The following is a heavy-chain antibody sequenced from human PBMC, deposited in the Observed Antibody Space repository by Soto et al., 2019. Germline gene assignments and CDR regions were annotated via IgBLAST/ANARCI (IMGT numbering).Heavy chain of an antibody. Sequence: GGSLRLSCAASGFTFSSYAMSWVRQAPGKGLEWVSAISGSGGSTYYADSVKGRFTISRDNSKNTLYLQMNSLRAEDTAVYYCARVVGATTLKFDYWGQGTLVTVSS. D-gene: IGHD1-26*01. CDR2: ISGSGGST. J-gene: IGHJ4*02. V-gene: IGHV3-23*01. CDR1: GFTFSSYA. CDR3: ARVVGATTLKFDY.